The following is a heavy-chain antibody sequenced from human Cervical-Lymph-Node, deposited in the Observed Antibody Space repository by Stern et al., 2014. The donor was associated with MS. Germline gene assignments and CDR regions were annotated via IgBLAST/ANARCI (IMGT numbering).Heavy chain of an antibody. D-gene: IGHD1-1*01. J-gene: IGHJ6*02. V-gene: IGHV5-51*01. CDR3: ARHPPRRKWDDPNYGMDV. CDR2: IYPDDSDI. Sequence: EVQLVESGAEVKKPGESLKISCKGSGYTFTNNWIAWVRQMPGKGLEWMGIIYPDDSDIRYSPSLQGQVPISADKSISTASLQWSGLKAGDSAVYYCARHPPRRKWDDPNYGMDVWGQGTTVTVSS. CDR1: GYTFTNNW.